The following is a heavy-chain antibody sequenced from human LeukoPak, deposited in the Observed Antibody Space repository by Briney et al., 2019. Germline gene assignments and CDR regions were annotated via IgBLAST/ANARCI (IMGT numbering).Heavy chain of an antibody. V-gene: IGHV3-33*01. Sequence: GRSLRLSCAASGFTFSSYGMHWVRQAPGKGLEWVAVIWYDGSNKYYADSVKGRFTISRDNSKNTLYPQMNSLRAEDTAVYYCARAEDYGPYYYYYMDVWGKGTTVTVSS. J-gene: IGHJ6*03. D-gene: IGHD4-17*01. CDR1: GFTFSSYG. CDR3: ARAEDYGPYYYYYMDV. CDR2: IWYDGSNK.